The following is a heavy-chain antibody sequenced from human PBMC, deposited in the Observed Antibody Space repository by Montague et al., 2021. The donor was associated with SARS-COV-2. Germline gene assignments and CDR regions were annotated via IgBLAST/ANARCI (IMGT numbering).Heavy chain of an antibody. J-gene: IGHJ4*02. Sequence: SETLSLTCTVSGGSISSYYWSWIRQPPGKGLEWIGYIYYSGSTNYNPSLKSRVTISVDTSKNQFSLKLSSVTAADTAVYYCERIWYSSGYQGIYYFDYWGQGTLVTVSS. V-gene: IGHV4-59*01. D-gene: IGHD3-22*01. CDR3: ERIWYSSGYQGIYYFDY. CDR1: GGSISSYY. CDR2: IYYSGST.